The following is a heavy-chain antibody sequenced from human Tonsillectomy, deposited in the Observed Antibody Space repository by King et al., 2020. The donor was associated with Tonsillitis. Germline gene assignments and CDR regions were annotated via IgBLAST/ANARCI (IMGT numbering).Heavy chain of an antibody. CDR1: GFIFSDYY. J-gene: IGHJ3*02. CDR2: ISDSGATT. Sequence: VQLVESGGGLVKPGGSLRLSCAASGFIFSDYYMSWIRQAPGKGLEWVSYISDSGATTNYADSVRGRFTISRDNGKNSLYLQLNSLRAEDTAVYYCARDDILHASDPFDIWGQGTMVTVS. CDR3: ARDDILHASDPFDI. V-gene: IGHV3-11*01. D-gene: IGHD1-26*01.